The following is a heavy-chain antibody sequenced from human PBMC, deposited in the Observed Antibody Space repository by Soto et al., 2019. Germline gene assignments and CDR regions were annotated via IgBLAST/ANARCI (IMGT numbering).Heavy chain of an antibody. D-gene: IGHD6-19*01. V-gene: IGHV3-74*01. Sequence: EVQLVESGGGLVQPGGSLRLSCEASGFTLSSHGMNWVRQAPGKGLVWVSRIDSDGSSITYADSVKGRFTISRDNAKNTLYQQMNRLRDEETAVYYWAREVSSGWHFDYWGQGTLVTVSS. CDR3: AREVSSGWHFDY. CDR2: IDSDGSSI. J-gene: IGHJ4*02. CDR1: GFTLSSHG.